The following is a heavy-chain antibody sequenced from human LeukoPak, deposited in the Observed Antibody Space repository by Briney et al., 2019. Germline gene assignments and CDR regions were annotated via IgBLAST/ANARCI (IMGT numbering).Heavy chain of an antibody. D-gene: IGHD2-15*01. V-gene: IGHV3-23*01. CDR3: ANDMTAWWYHRAYMDV. CDR2: ISGSGDTT. J-gene: IGHJ6*03. Sequence: GGSLRLSCAASGFTLSSYAMSWVRQAPGGGLERVSAISGSGDTTYHADSVKGRFTISRDNSENRLSLQMDSLRAEDTAVYFCANDMTAWWYHRAYMDVWGKGTTVTVSS. CDR1: GFTLSSYA.